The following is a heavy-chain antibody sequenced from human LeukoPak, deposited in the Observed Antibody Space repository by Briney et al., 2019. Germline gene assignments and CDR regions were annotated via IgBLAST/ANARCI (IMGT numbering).Heavy chain of an antibody. CDR1: GFIVSSNY. Sequence: GGSLRLSCAASGFIVSSNYMSWVRQAPGKGLMYISRNNGDGSTTNYADVVKGRFTMSRDNVKNTLYLQMNSLRVEDTAVYYCARDPRNVGLAPWGQGTLVTVSS. CDR3: ARDPRNVGLAP. CDR2: NNGDGSTT. D-gene: IGHD2-15*01. J-gene: IGHJ5*02. V-gene: IGHV3-74*01.